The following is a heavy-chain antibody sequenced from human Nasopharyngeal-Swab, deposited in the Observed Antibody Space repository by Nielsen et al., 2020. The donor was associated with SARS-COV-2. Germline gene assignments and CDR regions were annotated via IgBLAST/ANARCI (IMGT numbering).Heavy chain of an antibody. CDR1: GFTFSGSA. Sequence: GGSLTLSCAAYGFTFSGSAMHWVRQASGKGLEWVGRIRSKANSYATAYAASVKGRFTISRDDSKNTAYLQMNSLKSDDTAVYYCARGPQYSGSYWDAFDIWGQGTMVTVSS. CDR3: ARGPQYSGSYWDAFDI. V-gene: IGHV3-73*01. CDR2: IRSKANSYAT. J-gene: IGHJ3*02. D-gene: IGHD1-26*01.